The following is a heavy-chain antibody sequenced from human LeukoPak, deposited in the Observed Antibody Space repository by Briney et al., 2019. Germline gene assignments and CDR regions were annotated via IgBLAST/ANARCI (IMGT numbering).Heavy chain of an antibody. CDR3: ARGIGSGWPDGYYYYYGMDV. CDR2: INHSGST. V-gene: IGHV4-34*01. Sequence: KASETLSLTCAVYGGSFSGYYWSWIRQPPGKGLEWIGEINHSGSTNYNPSLKSRVTISVDTSKNQFSLKLSSVTAADTAVYYCARGIGSGWPDGYYYYYGMDVWGQGTTVTVSS. D-gene: IGHD6-19*01. CDR1: GGSFSGYY. J-gene: IGHJ6*02.